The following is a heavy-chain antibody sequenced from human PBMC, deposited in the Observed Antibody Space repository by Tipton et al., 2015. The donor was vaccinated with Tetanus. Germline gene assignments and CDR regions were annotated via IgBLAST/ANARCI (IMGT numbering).Heavy chain of an antibody. J-gene: IGHJ3*02. CDR1: GGTFSSYA. D-gene: IGHD1-26*01. CDR2: IIPIFGTA. Sequence: QLVQSGTEVKKPGSSVKVSCKASGGTFSSYAISWVRQAPGQGLEWMGGIIPIFGTANYAQKFQGRVTITADKSTSTAYMELSSLRSEDTAVYYCARWEGGGATTIKAFDIWGQGTMVTVSS. V-gene: IGHV1-69*06. CDR3: ARWEGGGATTIKAFDI.